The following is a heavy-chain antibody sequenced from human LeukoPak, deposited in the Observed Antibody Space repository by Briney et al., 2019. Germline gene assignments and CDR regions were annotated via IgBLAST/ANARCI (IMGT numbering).Heavy chain of an antibody. CDR3: AKDLADSSSWPEYFQH. V-gene: IGHV3-30*02. J-gene: IGHJ1*01. D-gene: IGHD6-13*01. CDR2: IRYDGSNK. Sequence: GGSLRLSCAASGFTFSSYGMHWVRQAPGKGLEWMAFIRYDGSNKYYADSVKGRFTISRDNSKNTLYLQMNSLRAEDTAVYYCAKDLADSSSWPEYFQHWGQGTLVTVSS. CDR1: GFTFSSYG.